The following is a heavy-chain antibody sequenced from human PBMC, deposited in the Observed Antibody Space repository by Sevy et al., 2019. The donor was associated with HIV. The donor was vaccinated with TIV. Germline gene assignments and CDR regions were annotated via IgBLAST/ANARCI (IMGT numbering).Heavy chain of an antibody. V-gene: IGHV1-69*13. D-gene: IGHD4-4*01. CDR3: ARSHNPTVTTRFGAFDI. Sequence: ASVKVSCKASGGTFSSYAISWVRQAPGQGLEWMGGIIPIFGTANYAQKFQGRVTITADESTSTAYMELSSLRSEDTAVYYCARSHNPTVTTRFGAFDIWGQGTMVTVSS. J-gene: IGHJ3*02. CDR1: GGTFSSYA. CDR2: IIPIFGTA.